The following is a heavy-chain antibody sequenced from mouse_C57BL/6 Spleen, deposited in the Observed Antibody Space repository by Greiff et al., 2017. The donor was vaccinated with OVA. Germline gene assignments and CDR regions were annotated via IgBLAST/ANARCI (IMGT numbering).Heavy chain of an antibody. CDR1: GYSFTGYY. V-gene: IGHV1-42*01. J-gene: IGHJ1*03. CDR3: ARKRNYDYDDWYFDV. CDR2: INPSTGGT. D-gene: IGHD2-4*01. Sequence: VQLQQSGPELVKPGASVKISCKASGYSFTGYYMNWVKQSPEKSLEWIGEINPSTGGTTYNQKFKAKATLTIDKSSSTAYMQLKSLTSKYSAIYYCARKRNYDYDDWYFDVWGTGTTVTVSS.